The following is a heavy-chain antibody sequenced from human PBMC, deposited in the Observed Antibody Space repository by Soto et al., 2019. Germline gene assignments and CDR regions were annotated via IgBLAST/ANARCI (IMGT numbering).Heavy chain of an antibody. V-gene: IGHV3-23*01. CDR3: AKVIVVVPAVNNYYMDV. D-gene: IGHD2-2*01. CDR1: EFTFADYA. CDR2: ISGSDDST. J-gene: IGHJ6*03. Sequence: EVQLLESGGGLGQPGGSLRLSCAASEFTFADYAMTWVRQAPGKGLEWVSAISGSDDSTYYADCVKGRFTISRDNSKNTLFLQINSLRVEDTAVYYCAKVIVVVPAVNNYYMDVWGKGTTVTVSS.